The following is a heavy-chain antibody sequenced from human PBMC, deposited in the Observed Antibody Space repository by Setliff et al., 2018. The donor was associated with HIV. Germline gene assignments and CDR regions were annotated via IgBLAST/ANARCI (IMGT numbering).Heavy chain of an antibody. V-gene: IGHV4-38-2*02. J-gene: IGHJ3*02. CDR1: GYSISSGYY. Sequence: PSETLSLTCTVSGYSISSGYYWGWIRQPPGKGLEWIGSIYYSGSTYYNPSLKSRVTISVDTSKNQLSLRLTSVTAADTAVYYCARPLSESYNFWGDAFAIWGQGTMVTVSS. D-gene: IGHD3-3*01. CDR2: IYYSGST. CDR3: ARPLSESYNFWGDAFAI.